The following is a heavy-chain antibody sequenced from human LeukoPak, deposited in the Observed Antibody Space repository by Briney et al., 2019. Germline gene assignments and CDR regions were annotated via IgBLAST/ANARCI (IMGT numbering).Heavy chain of an antibody. CDR3: ASGNYRITYYFHY. J-gene: IGHJ4*02. V-gene: IGHV4-39*01. CDR1: GGSISRSSYY. D-gene: IGHD1-7*01. Sequence: SETLSLTCTVSGGSISRSSYYWGWIRQPPGKGLEWIGSIYYSGSTYYNPSLKSRVTISVDTSKNQFSLKLSSVTAADTAVYYCASGNYRITYYFHYWGQGTLVTVSS. CDR2: IYYSGST.